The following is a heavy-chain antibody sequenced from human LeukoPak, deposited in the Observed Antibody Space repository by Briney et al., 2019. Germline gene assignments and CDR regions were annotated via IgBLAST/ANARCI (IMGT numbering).Heavy chain of an antibody. D-gene: IGHD6-6*01. V-gene: IGHV1-69*02. CDR3: ARAGQLSTGAYFDY. CDR2: IIPILGIA. J-gene: IGHJ4*02. CDR1: GGTFSTYT. Sequence: SVKVSCKASGGTFSTYTFSWVRQAPGQGLEWMGRIIPILGIANYAQKFQGRVTITADKPTNTAYMDLSSLRSEDTAVYYCARAGQLSTGAYFDYWGQGTLVTVSS.